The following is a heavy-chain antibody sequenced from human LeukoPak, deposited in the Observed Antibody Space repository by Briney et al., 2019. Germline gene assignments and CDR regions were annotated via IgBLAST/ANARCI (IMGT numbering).Heavy chain of an antibody. V-gene: IGHV3-74*01. CDR3: ARDPGAKIVDY. CDR1: GFTFSYYW. Sequence: PGGSLRLSCATSGFTFSYYWMHWVRQAPGKGLVWVSRINSDGSSTSYADSVKGRFTISRDNAKNTLYLQMNSLRAEDTAVYYCARDPGAKIVDYWGQGTLVTVSS. D-gene: IGHD5-12*01. J-gene: IGHJ4*02. CDR2: INSDGSST.